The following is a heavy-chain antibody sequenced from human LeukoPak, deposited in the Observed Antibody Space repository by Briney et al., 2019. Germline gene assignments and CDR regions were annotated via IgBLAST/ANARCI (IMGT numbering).Heavy chain of an antibody. Sequence: RTSETLSLTCTVSGGSISSYYWSWIRQPPGKGLEWIGYIYYSGSTNYNPSLKSRVTISVDKSKNQFSLKLKSVTAADTAVYYCARAGAWQIDPWGQGTLVTVSS. CDR1: GGSISSYY. V-gene: IGHV4-59*01. CDR2: IYYSGST. D-gene: IGHD3-10*01. CDR3: ARAGAWQIDP. J-gene: IGHJ5*02.